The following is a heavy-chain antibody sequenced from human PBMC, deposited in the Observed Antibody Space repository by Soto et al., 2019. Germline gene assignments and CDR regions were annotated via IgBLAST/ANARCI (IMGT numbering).Heavy chain of an antibody. J-gene: IGHJ4*02. CDR3: AVPGAGDFDY. CDR2: VYHSGST. Sequence: PSGTLSLTCAVSGASISTNNWWSWVRQPPGKGLEWIGEVYHSGSTNCNPSLKSRVTISIDKSKNQFSLRLTSMTAADTAVYYCAVPGAGDFDYWSQGTLVTVSS. D-gene: IGHD6-13*01. V-gene: IGHV4-4*02. CDR1: GASISTNNW.